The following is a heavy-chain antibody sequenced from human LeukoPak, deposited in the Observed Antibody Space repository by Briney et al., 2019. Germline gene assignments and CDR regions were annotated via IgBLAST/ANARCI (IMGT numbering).Heavy chain of an antibody. CDR1: GFTFSSYW. D-gene: IGHD7-27*01. J-gene: IGHJ4*02. CDR3: ARVGGELTGWPVDDY. CDR2: IKQDGSEI. Sequence: GGSLRLSCAASGFTFSSYWMSWVRQSPEKGLEWVANIKQDGSEIYYVDSVKGRFTISRDNSKNTLYLQMNSLRAEDTAVYYCARVGGELTGWPVDDYWGQGTLVTVSS. V-gene: IGHV3-7*03.